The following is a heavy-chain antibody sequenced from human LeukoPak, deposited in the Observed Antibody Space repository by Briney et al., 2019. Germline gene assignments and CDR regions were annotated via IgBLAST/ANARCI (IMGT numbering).Heavy chain of an antibody. D-gene: IGHD3-22*01. CDR3: ARDRLLYYYDSGPTGHFQH. CDR1: GFTFSSYW. J-gene: IGHJ1*01. V-gene: IGHV3-74*01. CDR2: INTDGSST. Sequence: PGGSLRLSCAASGFTFSSYWMHWVRQAPGKGLVWVSRINTDGSSTSYADSVKGRFTISRDNAKNTLYLQMNSLRAEDTAVYYCARDRLLYYYDSGPTGHFQHWGQGTLVTV.